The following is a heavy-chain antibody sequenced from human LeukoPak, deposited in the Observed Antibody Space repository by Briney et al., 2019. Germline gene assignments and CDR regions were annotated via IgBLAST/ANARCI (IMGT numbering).Heavy chain of an antibody. CDR3: ASSSGYCSSTSCYSCHY. CDR2: ISAYNGNT. D-gene: IGHD2-2*02. Sequence: ASVKVSCKASGYTFTSYGISWVRQAPGQGLEWMGWISAYNGNTNYAQKLQGRVTMTTDTSTSTAYMELRSLRSDDTAVYYCASSSGYCSSTSCYSCHYWGQGTLVTVSS. V-gene: IGHV1-18*01. CDR1: GYTFTSYG. J-gene: IGHJ4*02.